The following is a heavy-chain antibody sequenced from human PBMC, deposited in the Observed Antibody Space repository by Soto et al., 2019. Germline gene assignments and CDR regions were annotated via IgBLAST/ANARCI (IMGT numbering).Heavy chain of an antibody. J-gene: IGHJ4*02. D-gene: IGHD3-9*01. V-gene: IGHV3-23*01. CDR3: AKVLSYYDILTGYYGFEQYYFDY. CDR1: GFTFSSYA. Sequence: PGGSLRLSCAASGFTFSSYAMSWVRQAPGKGLEWVSAISGSGGSTYYADSVKGRFTISRDNSKNTLYLQMSSLRAEDTAVYYCAKVLSYYDILTGYYGFEQYYFDYWGQGTLVTVSS. CDR2: ISGSGGST.